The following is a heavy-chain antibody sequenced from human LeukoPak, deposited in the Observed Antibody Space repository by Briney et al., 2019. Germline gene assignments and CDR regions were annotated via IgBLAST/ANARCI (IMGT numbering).Heavy chain of an antibody. V-gene: IGHV4-39*01. Sequence: SETLSLTCAVSGGSISSSSYYWGWIRQPPGKGLEWIGNIYYTGSTYYNPSLKSRVIISVDTSKNQFSRNLSSVTAADTAVYYCARLDFWSGHKFDPWGQGTLVTVPS. CDR3: ARLDFWSGHKFDP. D-gene: IGHD3-3*01. J-gene: IGHJ5*02. CDR2: IYYTGST. CDR1: GGSISSSSYY.